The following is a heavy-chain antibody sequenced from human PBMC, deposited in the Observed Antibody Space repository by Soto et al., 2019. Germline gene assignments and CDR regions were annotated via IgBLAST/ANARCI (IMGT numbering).Heavy chain of an antibody. CDR2: ISAYNFNT. J-gene: IGHJ4*02. Sequence: ASVKVWFKASRDTFTSYGLSCLRQAPRQVLEWVGWISAYNFNTNYAHKLQGRVTITTDTSTSTAYMELRRLRSDDTAVYYCATEPGRRGGYWGQGTLLTVSS. CDR3: ATEPGRRGGY. V-gene: IGHV1-18*04. D-gene: IGHD3-10*01. CDR1: RDTFTSYG.